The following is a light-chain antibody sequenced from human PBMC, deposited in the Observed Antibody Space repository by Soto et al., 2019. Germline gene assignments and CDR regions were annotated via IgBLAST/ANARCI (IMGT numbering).Light chain of an antibody. CDR3: LQHNNYPPIT. CDR1: QGIRSD. CDR2: AAS. Sequence: DLQMTQSPSSLSASVGDRVTITCRASQGIRSDLAWYQQTPGKAPKRLIYAASSLQSGVPSRFSGSGSGTEFTLTISSLQPEDFATYYCLQHNNYPPITFGQGTRLEIK. J-gene: IGKJ5*01. V-gene: IGKV1-17*01.